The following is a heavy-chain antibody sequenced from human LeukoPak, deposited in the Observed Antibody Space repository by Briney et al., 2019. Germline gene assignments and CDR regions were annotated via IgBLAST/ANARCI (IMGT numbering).Heavy chain of an antibody. CDR1: RGSISIGSYS. CDR2: IYHSGRT. CDR3: AYCNY. Sequence: PSETLSLTCAVSRGSISIGSYSWSWIRQQPGNGLEWIGYIYHSGRTNYNPSLKSRATISVDRSKNQFSLKLSSVTAADTAVYYCAYCNYWGQGTLVSVSS. J-gene: IGHJ4*02. V-gene: IGHV4-30-2*01.